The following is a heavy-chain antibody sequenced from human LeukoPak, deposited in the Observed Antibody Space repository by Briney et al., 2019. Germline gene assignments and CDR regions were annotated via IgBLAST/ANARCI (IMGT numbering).Heavy chain of an antibody. CDR3: ARLGYYSSGWYGGEDGY. CDR1: GGSISSSSYY. V-gene: IGHV4-39*01. D-gene: IGHD6-19*01. CDR2: IYYSGST. J-gene: IGHJ4*02. Sequence: SETLSLTCTVSGGSISSSSYYWGWIRQPPGKGLEWIGSIYYSGSTYYNPSLKSRVTISVDTSKNQFSLKLSSVTAADTAVYYCARLGYYSSGWYGGEDGYWGQGTLVTVSS.